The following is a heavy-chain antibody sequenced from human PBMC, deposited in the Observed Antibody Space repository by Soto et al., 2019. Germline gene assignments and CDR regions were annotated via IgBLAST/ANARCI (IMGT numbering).Heavy chain of an antibody. Sequence: GESLKISCAASGFTFSSYAMSWVRQAPGKGLEWVSAISGSGGSTYYADSVKGRFTISRDNSKNTLYLQMNSLRAEDTAVYYCAKAPWLAIYYFDYWGQGTLVTVSS. V-gene: IGHV3-23*01. J-gene: IGHJ4*02. CDR3: AKAPWLAIYYFDY. CDR1: GFTFSSYA. D-gene: IGHD6-19*01. CDR2: ISGSGGST.